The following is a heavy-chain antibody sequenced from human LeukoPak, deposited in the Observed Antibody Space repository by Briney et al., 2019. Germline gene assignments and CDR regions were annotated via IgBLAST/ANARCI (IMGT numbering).Heavy chain of an antibody. CDR1: GYTFTGYY. CDR2: INPNSGGT. V-gene: IGHV1-2*02. CDR3: ARETRGGYSAWFEDY. D-gene: IGHD5-18*01. J-gene: IGHJ4*02. Sequence: ASVKVSCKASGYTFTGYYMHWVRQAPGQGLEWMGWINPNSGGTNYAQKFQGRVTMTRDTSISTAYMELSRLRSDDTAEYYCARETRGGYSAWFEDYWGQGTLVTVSS.